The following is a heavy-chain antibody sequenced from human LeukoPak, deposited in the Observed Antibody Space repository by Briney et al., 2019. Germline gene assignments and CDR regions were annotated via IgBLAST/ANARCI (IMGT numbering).Heavy chain of an antibody. D-gene: IGHD1-26*01. CDR1: GYTFSSYD. Sequence: ASVKLSCKASGYTFSSYDINWVRQATGQGHEWVGWRNPNSGKTGYAQKFQGRVNMTRNASVSTDYMELSSLRSEDTAVYYCARDEWEIPCLIDPWGQGTLVSVSS. CDR2: RNPNSGKT. J-gene: IGHJ5*02. CDR3: ARDEWEIPCLIDP. V-gene: IGHV1-8*01.